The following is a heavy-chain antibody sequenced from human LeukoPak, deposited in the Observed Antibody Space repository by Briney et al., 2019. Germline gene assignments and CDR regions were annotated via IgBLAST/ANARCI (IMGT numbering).Heavy chain of an antibody. CDR2: IGGDGFSA. D-gene: IGHD3-10*01. Sequence: GGSLRLSCAASGFTFGSYAMHWVRQAPGKGLEYVAGIGGDGFSAFYADSMSDRVTISRDNSKSTVHLQMTSLRGEDTAVYYCVSDVDYYASGSYLGYFDYWGQGTLVSVSS. CDR1: GFTFGSYA. J-gene: IGHJ4*02. CDR3: VSDVDYYASGSYLGYFDY. V-gene: IGHV3-64D*06.